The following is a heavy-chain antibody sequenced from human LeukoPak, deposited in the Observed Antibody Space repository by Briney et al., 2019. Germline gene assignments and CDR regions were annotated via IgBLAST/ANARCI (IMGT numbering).Heavy chain of an antibody. J-gene: IGHJ4*02. CDR2: IYYSGST. CDR3: ARISSGWPLDY. V-gene: IGHV4-39*07. CDR1: GDSIGSSSYY. D-gene: IGHD6-19*01. Sequence: PSETLSLTCTVSGDSIGSSSYYWGWIRQPPGKGLEWIGSIYYSGSTYYNPSLKSRVTISVDTSKNQFSLKLSSVTAADTAVYYCARISSGWPLDYWGQGTLVTVSS.